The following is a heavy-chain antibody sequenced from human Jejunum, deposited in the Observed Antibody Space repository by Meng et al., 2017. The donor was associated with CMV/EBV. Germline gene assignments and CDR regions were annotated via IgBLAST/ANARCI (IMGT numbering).Heavy chain of an antibody. CDR2: IDYSGTT. V-gene: IGHV4-39*07. J-gene: IGHJ6*02. Sequence: WLRQSPGKGLEWIGTIDYSGTTYDNPSLKSRVTISADTSKNQFSLNLSSAAAADTAVYYCARVTGYCGGGACYEDWYRYQYYGMDVWGQGTTVTVSS. CDR3: ARVTGYCGGGACYEDWYRYQYYGMDV. D-gene: IGHD2-15*01.